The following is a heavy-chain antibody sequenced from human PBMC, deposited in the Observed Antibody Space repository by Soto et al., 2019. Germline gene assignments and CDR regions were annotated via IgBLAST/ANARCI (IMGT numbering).Heavy chain of an antibody. Sequence: GGSLRLSCAASGFTFSSYGMHWVRQAPGKGLEWVAVISYDGSNKYYADSVKGRFTISRDNSKNTLYLQMNSLRAEDTAVYYCAKVRRSSWYYYYYGMDVWGQGTTVTVSS. CDR1: GFTFSSYG. D-gene: IGHD6-13*01. V-gene: IGHV3-30*18. CDR3: AKVRRSSWYYYYYGMDV. J-gene: IGHJ6*02. CDR2: ISYDGSNK.